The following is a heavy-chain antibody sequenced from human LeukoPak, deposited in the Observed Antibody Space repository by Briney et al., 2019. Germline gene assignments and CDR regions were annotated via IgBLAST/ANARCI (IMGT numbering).Heavy chain of an antibody. CDR2: ISWNSGSI. D-gene: IGHD6-13*01. J-gene: IGHJ6*02. CDR3: AVLKGGSSSWYANYYYYYGMDV. V-gene: IGHV3-9*01. CDR1: GFTFDDYA. Sequence: GGSLRLSCAASGFTFDDYAMHWVRQAPGKGLGWVSGISWNSGSIGYADSVKGRFTISRDNAKNSLYLQMNSLRAEDTALYYCAVLKGGSSSWYANYYYYYGMDVWGQGTTVTVSS.